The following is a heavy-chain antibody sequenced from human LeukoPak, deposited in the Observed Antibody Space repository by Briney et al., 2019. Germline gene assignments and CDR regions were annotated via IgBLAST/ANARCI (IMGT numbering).Heavy chain of an antibody. CDR2: IYYSGST. CDR3: ARRASYSSGWDDAFDI. J-gene: IGHJ3*02. CDR1: GGSTSSYY. Sequence: SETLSLTCTVSGGSTSSYYWSWIRQPPGKGLEWIGYIYYSGSTNYNPSLKSRVTISVDTSKNQFSLKLSSVTAADTAVYYCARRASYSSGWDDAFDIWGQGTMVTVSS. D-gene: IGHD6-19*01. V-gene: IGHV4-59*08.